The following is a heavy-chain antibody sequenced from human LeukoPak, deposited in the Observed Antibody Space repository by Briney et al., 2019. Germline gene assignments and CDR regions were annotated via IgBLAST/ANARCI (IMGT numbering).Heavy chain of an antibody. CDR3: AKEGFGNYYSAYFDY. J-gene: IGHJ4*02. CDR2: ISYEGSTS. CDR1: GFTFSSYG. V-gene: IGHV3-30*18. D-gene: IGHD1-26*01. Sequence: GGSLRLPCAASGFTFSSYGMQWVRQAPGKGLEWVAVISYEGSTSYYADSVKGRFTISRDNSKNTLYLQMNGLRAEDTAVYYCAKEGFGNYYSAYFDYWGQGTLVTVSS.